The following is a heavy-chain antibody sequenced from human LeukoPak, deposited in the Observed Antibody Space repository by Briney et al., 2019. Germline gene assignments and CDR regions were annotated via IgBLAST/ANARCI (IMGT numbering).Heavy chain of an antibody. CDR3: AKDHSVAWIQLWFQVTDY. Sequence: GGSLRLSCAASGFTFSSYGMHWVRQAPGKGLEWVAVISYDGSNKYYADSVKGRFTISRDNSKNALYLQMNSLRAEDTAVYYCAKDHSVAWIQLWFQVTDYWGQGTLVTVSS. D-gene: IGHD5-18*01. CDR2: ISYDGSNK. V-gene: IGHV3-30*18. CDR1: GFTFSSYG. J-gene: IGHJ4*02.